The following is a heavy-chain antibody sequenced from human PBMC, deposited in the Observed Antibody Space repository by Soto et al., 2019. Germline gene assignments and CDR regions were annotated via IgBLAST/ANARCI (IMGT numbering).Heavy chain of an antibody. CDR1: GGSISSYY. V-gene: IGHV4-59*01. Sequence: SETLSLTCTVSGGSISSYYWSWIRQPPGKGLEWIGYIYYSGSTNYNPSPKGRVTISVDTSKNQFSLKLSSVTAADTAVYYCARGYSSGWSYNWFDPWGQGTLVTVSS. CDR2: IYYSGST. J-gene: IGHJ5*02. CDR3: ARGYSSGWSYNWFDP. D-gene: IGHD6-19*01.